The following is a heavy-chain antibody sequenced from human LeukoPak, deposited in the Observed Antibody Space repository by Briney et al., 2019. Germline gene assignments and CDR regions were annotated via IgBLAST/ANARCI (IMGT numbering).Heavy chain of an antibody. V-gene: IGHV3-30-3*01. CDR1: GFTFSSYA. CDR2: ISYDGSNK. J-gene: IGHJ4*02. CDR3: ARDDRQGDFWSGYSVY. D-gene: IGHD3-3*01. Sequence: GGSLRLSCAASGFTFSSYAMHWVRQAPGKGLEWVAVISYDGSNKYYADSVKGRFTISRDNSKNTLYLQMNSLRAEDTAVYYCARDDRQGDFWSGYSVYWGQGTLVTVSS.